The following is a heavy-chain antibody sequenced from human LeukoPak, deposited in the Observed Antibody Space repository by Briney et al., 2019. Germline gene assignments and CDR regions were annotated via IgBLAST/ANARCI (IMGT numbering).Heavy chain of an antibody. D-gene: IGHD3-10*01. V-gene: IGHV1-69*06. CDR2: IIPIFGTA. CDR1: GGTFSSYA. Sequence: ASVKVSCKASGGTFSSYAISWVRQAPGQGLEWMGGIIPIFGTANYAQKFQGRVTITADKSTSTAYMELSSLRSEDTAVYYCARTRMVRGVIYYYMDVWGKGTTVTVSS. J-gene: IGHJ6*03. CDR3: ARTRMVRGVIYYYMDV.